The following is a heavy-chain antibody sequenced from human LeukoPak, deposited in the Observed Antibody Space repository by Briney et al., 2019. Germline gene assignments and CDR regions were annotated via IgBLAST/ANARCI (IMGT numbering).Heavy chain of an antibody. CDR2: INPSGGST. CDR1: GYTFTSYL. J-gene: IGHJ3*02. Sequence: ASVKVSCKASGYTFTSYLIHWVRQAPGQGLEWMAVINPSGGSTTYAQKFQGRVTMTRDRSTSTVYMELSSPTSEDTAVYYCARGGSGWDAFDIWGQGTMVTVSS. V-gene: IGHV1-46*01. D-gene: IGHD6-19*01. CDR3: ARGGSGWDAFDI.